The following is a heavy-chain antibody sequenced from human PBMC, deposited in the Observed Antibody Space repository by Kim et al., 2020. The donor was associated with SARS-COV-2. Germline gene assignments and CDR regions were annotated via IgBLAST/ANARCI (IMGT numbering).Heavy chain of an antibody. Sequence: GGSLRLSCAASGFTFSRYGMHWVRQAPGKGLEWVALIWYDGSKKYYVDSVKGRFTISRDNSKNTLYLEMNSLRAEDTAVYYCARYSSSSFLDYWGQGTL. V-gene: IGHV3-33*01. CDR3: ARYSSSSFLDY. CDR2: IWYDGSKK. CDR1: GFTFSRYG. J-gene: IGHJ4*02. D-gene: IGHD6-6*01.